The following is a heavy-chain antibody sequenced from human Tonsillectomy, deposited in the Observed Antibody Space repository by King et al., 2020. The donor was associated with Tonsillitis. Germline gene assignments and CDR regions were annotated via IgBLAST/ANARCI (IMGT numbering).Heavy chain of an antibody. Sequence: VQLVESGGGLVQPGGSLRLSCAASGFTFSSYAMSWVRQAPGKGLEWVSAISGSGGSTYYADSVKGRFTISRDNSKNTLYLQMNSLRAEDTAVYYCAKGGFDGPLDTDYYDSSGYYDHWYFDLWGRGTLVTVSS. CDR2: ISGSGGST. J-gene: IGHJ2*01. CDR3: AKGGFDGPLDTDYYDSSGYYDHWYFDL. CDR1: GFTFSSYA. D-gene: IGHD3-22*01. V-gene: IGHV3-23*04.